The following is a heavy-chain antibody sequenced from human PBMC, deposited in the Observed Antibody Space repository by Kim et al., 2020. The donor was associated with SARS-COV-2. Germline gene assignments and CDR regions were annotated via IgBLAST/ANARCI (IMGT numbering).Heavy chain of an antibody. V-gene: IGHV3-33*01. Sequence: GGSLRLSCAASGFTFSSYGMHWVRQAPGKGLEWVAVIWYDGSNKYYSDSVKGRFTISRDNSKNTLYLQMNSLRAEDTAVYYCARDEGDYDFWSGYPSDYWGQGTLVTVSS. CDR1: GFTFSSYG. D-gene: IGHD3-3*01. CDR3: ARDEGDYDFWSGYPSDY. J-gene: IGHJ4*02. CDR2: IWYDGSNK.